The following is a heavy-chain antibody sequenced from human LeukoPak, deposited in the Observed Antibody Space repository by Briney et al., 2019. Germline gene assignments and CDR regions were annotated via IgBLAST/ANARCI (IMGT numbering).Heavy chain of an antibody. CDR3: ARDGDGYGGFDP. J-gene: IGHJ5*02. Sequence: SQTLSLTCTVSGDSISSGDYYWGWIRQPPGKGLEWIGSIYYSGSTYYNPSLKSRVTISVDTSKNQFSLKLSSVTAADTAVYYCARDGDGYGGFDPWGQGTLVTVSS. CDR2: IYYSGST. V-gene: IGHV4-39*07. CDR1: GDSISSGDYY. D-gene: IGHD5-24*01.